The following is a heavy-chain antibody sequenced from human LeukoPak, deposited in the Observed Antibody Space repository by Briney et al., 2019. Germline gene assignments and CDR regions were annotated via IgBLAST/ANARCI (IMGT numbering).Heavy chain of an antibody. D-gene: IGHD3-10*01. V-gene: IGHV3-9*01. CDR2: ISWNSGFI. CDR3: AKSRGPGTEGFDI. Sequence: PGRSLRLSCAASGFSFNDYAMHWVRQVPGKGLEWVSGISWNSGFIGYVDSVKGRFTISKDNAKNSLYLQMNSLRLEDTALYYCAKSRGPGTEGFDIWGQGTMVTVSS. CDR1: GFSFNDYA. J-gene: IGHJ3*02.